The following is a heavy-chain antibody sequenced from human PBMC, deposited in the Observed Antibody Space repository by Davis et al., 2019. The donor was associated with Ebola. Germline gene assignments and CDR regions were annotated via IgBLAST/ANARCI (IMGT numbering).Heavy chain of an antibody. CDR1: GGSISSGTYY. Sequence: SETLSLTCSVSGGSISSGTYYWGWVRQPPGKGLEWIGAIYYNGRTYYNSSLEGRVTISLYTSKNQFSLKLRSVTAADTAVYFCARLSGLFSSSSGALYFDLWGRGTLVSVSS. V-gene: IGHV4-39*07. CDR2: IYYNGRT. D-gene: IGHD6-6*01. CDR3: ARLSGLFSSSSGALYFDL. J-gene: IGHJ2*01.